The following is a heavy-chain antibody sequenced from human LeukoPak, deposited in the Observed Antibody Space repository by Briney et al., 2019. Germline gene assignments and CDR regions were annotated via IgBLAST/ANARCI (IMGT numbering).Heavy chain of an antibody. J-gene: IGHJ3*02. D-gene: IGHD5-18*01. Sequence: ASVTVSCKASGYTFNAYYIHWVRQAPGQGLEWMGWINPNSGGTSYAQKSQGRVTMTRDTSISTAYMELSRLGSDDTAVYFCARAGGGYSSGWGAFDIWGQGTVVTVSS. CDR1: GYTFNAYY. V-gene: IGHV1-2*02. CDR2: INPNSGGT. CDR3: ARAGGGYSSGWGAFDI.